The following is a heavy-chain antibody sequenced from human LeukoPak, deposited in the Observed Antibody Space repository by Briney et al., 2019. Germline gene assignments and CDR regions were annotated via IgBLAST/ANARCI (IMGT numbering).Heavy chain of an antibody. CDR3: ARAQRVTGTKLGYYYYGMDV. Sequence: GGSLRLSCAASGFTFSSYGMHWVRQAPGKGLEWVAVIWYDGSNKYYADSVKGQFTISRDNSKNTLYLQMNSLRAEDTAVYYCARAQRVTGTKLGYYYYGMDVWGQGTTVTVSS. J-gene: IGHJ6*02. CDR2: IWYDGSNK. CDR1: GFTFSSYG. D-gene: IGHD1-7*01. V-gene: IGHV3-33*01.